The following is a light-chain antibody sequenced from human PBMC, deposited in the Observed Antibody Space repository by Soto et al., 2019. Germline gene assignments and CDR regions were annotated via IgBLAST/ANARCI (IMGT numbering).Light chain of an antibody. J-gene: IGLJ2*01. CDR3: SSYAGSNNVV. CDR1: SSDIGGYNY. CDR2: EVS. Sequence: QSVLTQPPSASGSPGQSVTISCTGTSSDIGGYNYVSWYQQHPGKAPKLMIYEVSKRPSGVPDRFSGSKSGNTASLTVSGLQAEYEADYYCSSYAGSNNVVFGGGTKLTVL. V-gene: IGLV2-8*01.